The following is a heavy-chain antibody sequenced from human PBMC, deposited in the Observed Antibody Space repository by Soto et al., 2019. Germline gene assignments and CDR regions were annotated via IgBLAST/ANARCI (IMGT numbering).Heavy chain of an antibody. CDR2: INHSGST. Sequence: SETLSLTCAVYGGSFSGYYWGWIRQPPGKGLEWIGEINHSGSTNYNPSLKSRVTISVDTSKNQFSLKLSSVTAADTAVYYCARGTKLGYCSSTSCYRCSGGSCYPHYFDYWGQGTLVTVSS. J-gene: IGHJ4*02. CDR1: GGSFSGYY. V-gene: IGHV4-34*01. CDR3: ARGTKLGYCSSTSCYRCSGGSCYPHYFDY. D-gene: IGHD2-2*03.